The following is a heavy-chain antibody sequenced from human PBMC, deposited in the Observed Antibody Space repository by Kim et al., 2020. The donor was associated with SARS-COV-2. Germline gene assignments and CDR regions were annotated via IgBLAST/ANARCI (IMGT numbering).Heavy chain of an antibody. J-gene: IGHJ4*02. D-gene: IGHD6-19*01. CDR1: GGSISSGGYY. CDR3: ARDDSSGGHLDY. V-gene: IGHV4-31*03. Sequence: SETLSLTCTVSGGSISSGGYYWSWIRQHPGKGLEWIGYIYYSGSTYYNPSLKSRVTISVDTSKNQFSPKLSSVTAADTAVYYCARDDSSGGHLDYWGQGTLVTVSS. CDR2: IYYSGST.